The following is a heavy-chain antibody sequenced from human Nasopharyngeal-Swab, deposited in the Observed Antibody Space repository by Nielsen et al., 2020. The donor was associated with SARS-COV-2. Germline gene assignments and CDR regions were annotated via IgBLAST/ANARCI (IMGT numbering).Heavy chain of an antibody. J-gene: IGHJ5*02. CDR1: GGSFSGYY. CDR3: ARAYSSSWYFCWFDP. D-gene: IGHD6-13*01. Sequence: SETLSLTCAVYGGSFSGYYWSWIRQPPGKGLEWNGEINHSRSTNYNPSLKSRVTISVDTSKNQFSLKLSPVTAADTAVYYCARAYSSSWYFCWFDPWGQGTLVTVSS. CDR2: INHSRST. V-gene: IGHV4-34*01.